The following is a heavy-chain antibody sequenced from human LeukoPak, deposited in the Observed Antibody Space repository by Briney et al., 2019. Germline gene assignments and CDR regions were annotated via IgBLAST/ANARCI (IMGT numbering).Heavy chain of an antibody. CDR2: ISYDGSNK. J-gene: IGHJ6*02. CDR1: GFTFSSYA. V-gene: IGHV3-30*18. Sequence: GGSLRLSCEASGFTFSSYAMHWVRQAPGKGLEWVAVISYDGSNKYYADSVKGRFTISRDNSKNTLYLQMNSLRAEDTAVYYCAKNLRIAAAGLRDYYYGMDVWGQGTTVTVSS. D-gene: IGHD6-13*01. CDR3: AKNLRIAAAGLRDYYYGMDV.